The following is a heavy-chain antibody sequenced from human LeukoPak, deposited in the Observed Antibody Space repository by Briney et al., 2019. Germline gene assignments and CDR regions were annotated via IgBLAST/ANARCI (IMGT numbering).Heavy chain of an antibody. Sequence: SETLSLTCAVSGYSISSGYYWWWRRQPPGKGLEWIGSIYHSGSTYYNPSLKSRVTISVDTSKNQSSLKLSSVTAADTAVYYCARFGGLIHWGQGTLVTVSS. D-gene: IGHD2-15*01. CDR2: IYHSGST. V-gene: IGHV4-38-2*01. CDR1: GYSISSGYY. CDR3: ARFGGLIH. J-gene: IGHJ4*02.